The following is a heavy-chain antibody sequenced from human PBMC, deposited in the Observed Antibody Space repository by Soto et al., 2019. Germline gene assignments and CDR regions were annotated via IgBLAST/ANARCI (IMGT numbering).Heavy chain of an antibody. D-gene: IGHD3-10*01. CDR2: ISWDGGST. V-gene: IGHV3-43*01. J-gene: IGHJ3*02. CDR3: AKDMNYYGSGSSDAFDI. Sequence: GGSLRLSCAASGFTFDDYTMHWVRQAPGKGLEWVSLISWDGGSTYYADSVKGRFTISRDNSKNSLYLQMNSLRTEDTALYYCAKDMNYYGSGSSDAFDIWGQGTMVTVSS. CDR1: GFTFDDYT.